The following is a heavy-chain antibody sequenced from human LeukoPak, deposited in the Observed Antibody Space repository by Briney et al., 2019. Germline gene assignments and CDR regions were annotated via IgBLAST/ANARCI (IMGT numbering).Heavy chain of an antibody. CDR1: GGTFSSYA. Sequence: SVKVSCKASGGTFSSYAISWVRQAPGQGLEWMGGIIPIFGTADYAQKFQGRVTITTDESTSTAYMELSSLRSEDTAVYYCAATSYYYDSSGYYFDYWGQGTLVTVSS. CDR3: AATSYYYDSSGYYFDY. V-gene: IGHV1-69*05. D-gene: IGHD3-22*01. CDR2: IIPIFGTA. J-gene: IGHJ4*02.